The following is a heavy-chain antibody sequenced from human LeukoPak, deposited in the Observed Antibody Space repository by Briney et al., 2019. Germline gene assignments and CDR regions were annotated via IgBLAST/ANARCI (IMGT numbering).Heavy chain of an antibody. J-gene: IGHJ6*02. CDR3: ARVLPRIVVVPAANNYYYGMDV. V-gene: IGHV5-51*01. CDR2: IYPGDSDT. D-gene: IGHD2-2*01. CDR1: GYSFTSYW. Sequence: GESLKISCKGSGYSFTSYWIGWVRQMPGKGLEWMGIIYPGDSDTRYSPSFQGQVTISADKSISTAYLQWSSLKASDTAMYYCARVLPRIVVVPAANNYYYGMDVWGQGTTVTVSS.